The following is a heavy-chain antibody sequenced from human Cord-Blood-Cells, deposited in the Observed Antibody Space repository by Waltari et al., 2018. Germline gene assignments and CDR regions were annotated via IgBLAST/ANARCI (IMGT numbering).Heavy chain of an antibody. D-gene: IGHD3-16*01. CDR1: GYSFNSYW. V-gene: IGHV5-51*01. CDR2: IYPGDSDT. J-gene: IGHJ6*02. CDR3: ARGGSYYYYGMDV. Sequence: EVQLVQSGAEVKTPGESLKISCKGSGYSFNSYWTGWVRQMPGKGLEWMGIIYPGDSDTRYSPSFQGQITISADKSISTAYLQWSSLKASDTAMYYCARGGSYYYYGMDVWGQGTTVTVSS.